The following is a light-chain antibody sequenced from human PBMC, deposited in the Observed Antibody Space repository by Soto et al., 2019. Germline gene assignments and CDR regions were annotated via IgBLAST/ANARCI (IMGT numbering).Light chain of an antibody. V-gene: IGLV2-11*01. CDR3: VTWDNSLSAPVV. CDR2: DVI. CDR1: SSDVGIYNY. Sequence: QSALTQPRSVSGSPGQSVTISCTGTSSDVGIYNYVSWYQHHPGKAPKLIIYDVIKRPSGVPDRFSGSKSGITASLTISGLQADDEADYYCVTWDNSLSAPVVFGGGTKLTVL. J-gene: IGLJ2*01.